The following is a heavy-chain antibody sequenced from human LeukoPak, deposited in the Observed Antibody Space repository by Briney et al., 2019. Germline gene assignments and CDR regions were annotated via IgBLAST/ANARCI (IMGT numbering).Heavy chain of an antibody. J-gene: IGHJ3*02. D-gene: IGHD3-22*01. CDR2: QKQDGSEI. CDR1: GFSDSNYW. V-gene: IGHV3-7*01. CDR3: ATYDSSGYFVAFDI. Sequence: AEPLELTCAGSGFSDSNYWVIRAPQAPGFGPEWVAEQKQDGSEIYYVDSVKGRFTISRDNAKNSQFLQMNSMRDEATAVYYCATYDSSGYFVAFDIWGQGTMVTVS.